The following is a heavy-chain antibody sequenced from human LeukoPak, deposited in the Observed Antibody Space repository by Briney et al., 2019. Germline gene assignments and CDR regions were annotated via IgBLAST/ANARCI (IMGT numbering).Heavy chain of an antibody. V-gene: IGHV4-34*01. CDR1: GGSFSGYY. D-gene: IGHD4/OR15-4a*01. Sequence: SETLSLTCAVYGGSFSGYYWSWIRQPPGKGLEWIGEINHSGSTNYNPSLKSRVTISVDTSKNQFSLKLSSVTAADTAVYYCARVQETYGADAFDIWGQGTMVTFFS. CDR2: INHSGST. CDR3: ARVQETYGADAFDI. J-gene: IGHJ3*02.